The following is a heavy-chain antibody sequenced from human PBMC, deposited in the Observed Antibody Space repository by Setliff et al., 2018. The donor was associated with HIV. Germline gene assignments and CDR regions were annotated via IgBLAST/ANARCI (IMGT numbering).Heavy chain of an antibody. CDR1: GVSVSSGGYY. J-gene: IGHJ4*02. Sequence: SETLSLTCTVSGVSVSSGGYYWSWIRQHPGKGLEWIGYVYYTGTSYFNPSLKSRITISVDTSKNHFSLKLGFVTAADTAVYYCARHARRSDDSWFAQAYSFNYWGQGALVTVSS. D-gene: IGHD3-10*01. CDR3: ARHARRSDDSWFAQAYSFNY. V-gene: IGHV4-31*03. CDR2: VYYTGTS.